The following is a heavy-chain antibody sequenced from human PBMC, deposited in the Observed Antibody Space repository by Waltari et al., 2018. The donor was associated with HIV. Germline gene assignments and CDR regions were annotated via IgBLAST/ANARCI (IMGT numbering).Heavy chain of an antibody. CDR3: AKPAAMASYGMDV. CDR1: GFTFSSYG. V-gene: IGHV3-30*18. J-gene: IGHJ6*02. D-gene: IGHD5-18*01. Sequence: QVQLVESGGGVVQPGRSLRLSCAASGFTFSSYGMHWVRQVTGKGLEWVAVISYDGSKKYYADSVNGRFTISRDNSKNTLYLQMNSLRAEDTAVYYCAKPAAMASYGMDVWGQGTTVTVSS. CDR2: ISYDGSKK.